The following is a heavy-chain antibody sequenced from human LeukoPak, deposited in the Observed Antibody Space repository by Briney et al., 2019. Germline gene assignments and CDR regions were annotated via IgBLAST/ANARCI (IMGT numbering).Heavy chain of an antibody. D-gene: IGHD2-21*02. CDR3: TREGAYCGGDCYNDAFDI. Sequence: GGSLRLSCTASGFTFGDYAMSWVRQAPGKGLEWVGFIRSKAYGGTTEYAASVKGRFTISRDDSKSIAYLQMNSLKTEDTAVYYCTREGAYCGGDCYNDAFDIWGQGTMATVSS. J-gene: IGHJ3*02. CDR1: GFTFGDYA. V-gene: IGHV3-49*04. CDR2: IRSKAYGGTT.